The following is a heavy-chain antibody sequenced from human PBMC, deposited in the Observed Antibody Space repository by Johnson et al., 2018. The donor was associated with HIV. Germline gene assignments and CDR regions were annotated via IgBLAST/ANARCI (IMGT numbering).Heavy chain of an antibody. J-gene: IGHJ3*02. V-gene: IGHV3-66*01. D-gene: IGHD2-21*01. CDR3: ARDTPGWGYTHSGGDI. CDR2: IYSGGST. CDR1: GFTVSSNY. Sequence: VQLVESGGGLVQPGGSLRLSCAASGFTVSSNYMSWVRQAPGKGLEWVSVIYSGGSTYCAESVKASFTISSDNSKNTLYLQMNSLRAEDTAVYYCARDTPGWGYTHSGGDIWSQGTMVTVSS.